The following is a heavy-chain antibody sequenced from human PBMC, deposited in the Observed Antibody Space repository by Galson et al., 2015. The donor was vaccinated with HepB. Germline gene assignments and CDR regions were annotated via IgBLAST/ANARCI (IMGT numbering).Heavy chain of an antibody. CDR3: ARRISLVRGIITKPDYYYGMDV. Sequence: SLRLSCAASGFVFSNYDMHWVRQAPGKGLEWVANINPDGSEKYYVASLKGRFTISRDNAKNSLYLQMDSLRAEDTAVYYCARRISLVRGIITKPDYYYGMDVWGQGTTVTVAS. V-gene: IGHV3-7*03. CDR1: GFVFSNYD. D-gene: IGHD3-10*01. J-gene: IGHJ6*02. CDR2: INPDGSEK.